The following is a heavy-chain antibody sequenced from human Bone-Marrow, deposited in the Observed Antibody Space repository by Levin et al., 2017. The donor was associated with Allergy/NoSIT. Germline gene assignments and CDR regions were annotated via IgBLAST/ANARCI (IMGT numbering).Heavy chain of an antibody. CDR2: IYSGGST. CDR1: GFSVSNNF. V-gene: IGHV3-66*01. D-gene: IGHD6-6*01. J-gene: IGHJ4*02. Sequence: LSLTCAASGFSVSNNFLNWVRQVPGKGLEWVSLIYSGGSTHYADSVKGRFTISRDNSRNTLYLQMNSLRVEDTAGYYCARDGQGHSSSPYWGQGTLVTVSS. CDR3: ARDGQGHSSSPY.